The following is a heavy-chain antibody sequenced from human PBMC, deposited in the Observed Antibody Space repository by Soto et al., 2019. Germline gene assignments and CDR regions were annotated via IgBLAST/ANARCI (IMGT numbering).Heavy chain of an antibody. CDR1: GGSISSSSYY. D-gene: IGHD2-21*02. V-gene: IGHV4-39*01. CDR3: ARPRDFLDAFDI. CDR2: IYYSGST. Sequence: PSETLSLTCTVSGGSISSSSYYWGWIRQPPGRGLEWIGSIYYSGSTYYNPSLKSRVTISVDTSKNQFSLKLSSVTAADTAVYYCARPRDFLDAFDIWGPGTMVTVSS. J-gene: IGHJ3*02.